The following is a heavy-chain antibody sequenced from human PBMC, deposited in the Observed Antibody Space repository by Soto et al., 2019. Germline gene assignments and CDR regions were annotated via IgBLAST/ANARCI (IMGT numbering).Heavy chain of an antibody. V-gene: IGHV3-49*04. CDR2: IRSKAYGGTT. D-gene: IGHD3-22*01. CDR1: GFTFGDYA. Sequence: GGSLRLSCTASGFTFGDYAMSWVRQAPGKGLEWVGFIRSKAYGGTTEYAASVKGRFTISRDDSKSIAYLQMNSLKTEDTAVYYCKVEHYYDSSGYYRFDYWGQGTLVTVSS. CDR3: KVEHYYDSSGYYRFDY. J-gene: IGHJ4*02.